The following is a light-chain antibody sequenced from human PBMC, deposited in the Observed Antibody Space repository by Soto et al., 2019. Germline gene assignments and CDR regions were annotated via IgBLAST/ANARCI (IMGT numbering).Light chain of an antibody. CDR2: GAS. Sequence: MVLTQSPGTLSLSPGERATLSCRASQSLSSNYLAWYQQRPGQAPRLLIYGASNRATDIPDRFSGSGSGTDFTLTISRLEPEDFAVYFCQQYTNSLPGLTFGGGTKVEIK. CDR1: QSLSSNY. CDR3: QQYTNSLPGLT. V-gene: IGKV3-20*01. J-gene: IGKJ4*01.